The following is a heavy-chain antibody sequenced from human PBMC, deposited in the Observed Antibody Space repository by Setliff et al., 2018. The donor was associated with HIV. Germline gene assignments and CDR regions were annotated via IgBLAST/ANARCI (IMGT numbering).Heavy chain of an antibody. CDR2: LHLSGDT. CDR1: GGSINSGSYY. V-gene: IGHV4-61*02. D-gene: IGHD3-16*02. Sequence: PSETLSLTCTVSGGSINSGSYYWNWIRQPAGKGLEWIGRLHLSGDTNYNPSLKSRVTMSVDTSKDQFSLNLTSVTAADTAVYYCARGRFVGFDYWGQGTLVTVSS. CDR3: ARGRFVGFDY. J-gene: IGHJ4*02.